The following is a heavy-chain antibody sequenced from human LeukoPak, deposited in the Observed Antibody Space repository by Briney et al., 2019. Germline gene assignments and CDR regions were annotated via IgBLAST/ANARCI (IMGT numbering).Heavy chain of an antibody. J-gene: IGHJ4*02. CDR3: FDY. Sequence: ASVTVSFKSSGYIFTAYDIHWVRPAPGQGLEWMGWINPSNGDTVVAQKFQDRVTMTRDTSISTAYMDLSSLRSDDSAVYPYFDYWGQGTLFIVSS. CDR2: INPSNGDT. V-gene: IGHV1-2*02. CDR1: GYIFTAYD.